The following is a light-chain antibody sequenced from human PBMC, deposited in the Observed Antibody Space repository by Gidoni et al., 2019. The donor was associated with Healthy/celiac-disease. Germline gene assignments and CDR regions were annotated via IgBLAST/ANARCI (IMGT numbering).Light chain of an antibody. Sequence: DIQLTQSPSPLSAPVGDRVTITCRASQSISSYLNWYQQKPGKAPKLLIYAASSLQSGVPSRFRGSGSGTDFTLTISSLQPEDFATYYCQQYYSTPRRFGQGTKVEIK. J-gene: IGKJ1*01. CDR1: QSISSY. CDR3: QQYYSTPRR. V-gene: IGKV1-39*01. CDR2: AAS.